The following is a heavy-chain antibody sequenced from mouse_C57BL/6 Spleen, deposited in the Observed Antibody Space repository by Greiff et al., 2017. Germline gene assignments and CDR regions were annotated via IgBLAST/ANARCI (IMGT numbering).Heavy chain of an antibody. J-gene: IGHJ3*01. Sequence: QVQLQQPGAELVRPGSSVKLSCKASGYTFTSYWMHWVKQRPIQGLEWIGNIYPSDSETHYNQKFKDKATLTVDKSSSTAYMQLSSLTSEDSAVYYCARYSSGSWFAYWGQGTLVTVSA. CDR1: GYTFTSYW. CDR3: ARYSSGSWFAY. D-gene: IGHD3-2*02. V-gene: IGHV1-52*01. CDR2: IYPSDSET.